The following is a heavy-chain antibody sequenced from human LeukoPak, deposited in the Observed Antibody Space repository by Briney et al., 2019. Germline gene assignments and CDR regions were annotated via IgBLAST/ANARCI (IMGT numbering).Heavy chain of an antibody. V-gene: IGHV1-18*01. J-gene: IGHJ4*02. CDR3: ARGNEGPSDY. Sequence: GASVKVSCKASGYSFTSCVITWMRHAPGQGLEWMGWISGYNGNTVYAPNLQGRVNRATDTSTNTAYMEMKSLRSDDTAVYYCARGNEGPSDYWGQGTLVAVSS. CDR1: GYSFTSCV. CDR2: ISGYNGNT.